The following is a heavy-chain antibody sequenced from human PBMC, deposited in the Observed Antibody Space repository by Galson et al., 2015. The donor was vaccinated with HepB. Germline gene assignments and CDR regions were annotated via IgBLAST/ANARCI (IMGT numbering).Heavy chain of an antibody. V-gene: IGHV3-30*04. CDR1: GFTFSSYA. J-gene: IGHJ4*02. D-gene: IGHD6-19*01. CDR2: ISYDGSNK. CDR3: ARADRTYSSYDY. Sequence: SLRLSCAASGFTFSSYAMHWVRQAPGKGLEWVAVISYDGSNKYYADSVKGRFTISRDNSKNTLYLQMNSLRAEDTAVYYCARADRTYSSYDYWGQGTLVTVSS.